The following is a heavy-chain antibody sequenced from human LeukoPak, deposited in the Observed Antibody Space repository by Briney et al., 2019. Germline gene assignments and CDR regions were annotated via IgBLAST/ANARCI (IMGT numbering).Heavy chain of an antibody. Sequence: SVKVSCTPSGFTFISSAVQWVRQARGQRREWIGWIVVGSGNTNYAQKFQERVTITRDMATSTAYMELSSLRSEDTAVYYCAADPSYSSGYRYYFDYWGQGTLVTVSS. CDR3: AADPSYSSGYRYYFDY. V-gene: IGHV1-58*01. CDR2: IVVGSGNT. D-gene: IGHD3-22*01. CDR1: GFTFISSA. J-gene: IGHJ4*02.